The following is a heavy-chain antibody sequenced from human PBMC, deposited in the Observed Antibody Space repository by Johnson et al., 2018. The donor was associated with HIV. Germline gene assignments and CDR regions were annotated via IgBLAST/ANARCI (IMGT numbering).Heavy chain of an antibody. CDR2: IKSNK. Sequence: VQLVESGGGLVKPGGSLRLSCAASGFTFSNAWMSWVRQAPGKGLEWVGRIKSNKYYADSVKGRFTISRDNSKNTLYLQMNSLRAEDPAVSYCAKEEGLAAAGTGEAFDIWGQGTMVTVAS. D-gene: IGHD6-13*01. J-gene: IGHJ3*02. CDR3: AKEEGLAAAGTGEAFDI. CDR1: GFTFSNAW. V-gene: IGHV3-23*04.